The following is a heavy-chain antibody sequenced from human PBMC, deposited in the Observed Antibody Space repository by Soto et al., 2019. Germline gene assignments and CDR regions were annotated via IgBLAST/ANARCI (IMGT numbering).Heavy chain of an antibody. V-gene: IGHV3-9*01. CDR2: ISWNSGSI. CDR1: GFTFDDYA. CDR3: AKDEGEQWLEGNAFDI. J-gene: IGHJ3*02. D-gene: IGHD6-19*01. Sequence: GGSLRLSCAASGFTFDDYAMHWVRQAPGKGLEWVSGISWNSGSIGYADSVKGRFTISRDNAKNSLYLQMNSLRAEDTALYYCAKDEGEQWLEGNAFDIWGQGTMVTVSS.